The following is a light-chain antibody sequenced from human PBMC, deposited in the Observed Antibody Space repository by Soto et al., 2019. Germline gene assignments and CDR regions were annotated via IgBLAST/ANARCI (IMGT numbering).Light chain of an antibody. J-gene: IGKJ1*01. CDR3: QQRSNWPPT. CDR2: GVS. Sequence: EIVLTQSPGTLSLSPGERATLSCRASQTIDSSKLAWYQQKPGQAPRLLIYGVSSRATGIPDRFSGSGSGTDFTLTITSLEPEDFAVYYCQQRSNWPPTFGQGTKVEIK. CDR1: QTIDSSK. V-gene: IGKV3D-20*02.